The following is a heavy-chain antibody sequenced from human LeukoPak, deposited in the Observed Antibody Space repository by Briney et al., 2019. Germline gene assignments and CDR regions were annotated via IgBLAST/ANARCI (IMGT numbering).Heavy chain of an antibody. CDR1: GGTFSSYA. CDR3: ARDPEGYDSFDP. D-gene: IGHD3-3*01. J-gene: IGHJ5*02. Sequence: ASVKVSCKASGGTFSSYAISWVRQAPGQGLEWMGWISAYNCNTNYAQKLQGRVTMTTDTSTSTAYMELRSLRSDDTAVYYCARDPEGYDSFDPWGQGTLVTVSS. CDR2: ISAYNCNT. V-gene: IGHV1-18*01.